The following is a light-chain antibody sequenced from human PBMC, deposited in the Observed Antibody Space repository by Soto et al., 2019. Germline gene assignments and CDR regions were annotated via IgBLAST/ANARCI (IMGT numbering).Light chain of an antibody. V-gene: IGKV1-39*01. CDR3: QQSYSTPPT. J-gene: IGKJ2*01. CDR2: AAS. CDR1: QSISSY. Sequence: DIQMTQSPSSLSASVGDRVTITCRASQSISSYLNWYQQKPGKAPKLLIYAASNLQSGVPSRFSGSGSGPDFTLTISSLQPEDFATYYCQQSYSTPPTFGQGTKLEIK.